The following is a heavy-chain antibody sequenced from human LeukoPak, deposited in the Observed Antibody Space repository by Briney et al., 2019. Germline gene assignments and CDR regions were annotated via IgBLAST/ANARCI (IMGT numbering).Heavy chain of an antibody. D-gene: IGHD6-19*01. J-gene: IGHJ5*02. CDR2: IYSDGSST. CDR3: ARTCGSGRYPGDWFDP. V-gene: IGHV3-74*01. Sequence: GGSLRLSCTAPGFPFSNYWMHSVRQGPGKGLEWVSRIYSDGSSTTYADSVKGRFPISRDNAKNTLYLQMSSLRVDDTAVYYCARTCGSGRYPGDWFDPWGQGSLVTVSS. CDR1: GFPFSNYW.